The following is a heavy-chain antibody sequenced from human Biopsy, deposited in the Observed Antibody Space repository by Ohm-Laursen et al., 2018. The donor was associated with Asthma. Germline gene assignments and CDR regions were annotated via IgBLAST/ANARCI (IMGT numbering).Heavy chain of an antibody. J-gene: IGHJ6*02. CDR1: GGTFSNFA. Sequence: GASVKVSCKAPGGTFSNFAISWVRQAPGQGLEWLGGIMTVFGKTKYAQKFQGRVTITADESTSTAYMEVTSLRSEDTAIYYCARCQVGYSSGWSLLLKKIYYSGMDVWGQGTAVTASS. CDR3: ARCQVGYSSGWSLLLKKIYYSGMDV. D-gene: IGHD6-19*01. CDR2: IMTVFGKT. V-gene: IGHV1-69*13.